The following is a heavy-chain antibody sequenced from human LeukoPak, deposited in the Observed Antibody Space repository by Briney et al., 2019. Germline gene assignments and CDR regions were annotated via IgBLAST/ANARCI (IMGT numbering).Heavy chain of an antibody. J-gene: IGHJ3*02. CDR2: IYSGGRT. CDR1: GCTFSDYY. CDR3: ARDHKGNYRDAFDT. Sequence: PGGSLRLSCAASGCTFSDYYRSWIRQAPGKGLEGVAVIYSGGRTYYADSVKGRFTISRDNSKNTLYLQMNSLRAEDTAVYSCARDHKGNYRDAFDTWGPGTIVTVSS. V-gene: IGHV3-53*01. D-gene: IGHD1-7*01.